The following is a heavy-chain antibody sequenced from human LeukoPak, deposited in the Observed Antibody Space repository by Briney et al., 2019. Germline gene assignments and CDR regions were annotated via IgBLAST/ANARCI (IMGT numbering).Heavy chain of an antibody. CDR1: GGSISSSSYY. CDR3: PRDGGDSYGSPVDN. V-gene: IGHV4-61*01. D-gene: IGHD5-18*01. CDR2: IDYTGNT. J-gene: IGHJ4*02. Sequence: SETLSLTCTVSGGSISSSSYYWSWIRQPPGKGLEWIGYIDYTGNTNYNPSLKSRATISVDTSKNQFSLNLSSVTAADTAVYYCPRDGGDSYGSPVDNWGQGTLVTVSS.